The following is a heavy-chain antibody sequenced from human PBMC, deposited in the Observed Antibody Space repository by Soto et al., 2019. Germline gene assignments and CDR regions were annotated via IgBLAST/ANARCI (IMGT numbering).Heavy chain of an antibody. D-gene: IGHD6-13*01. CDR1: GFSLSNAGLG. J-gene: IGHJ5*02. CDR2: IFSNDEK. V-gene: IGHV2-26*01. CDR3: ASAYSTSSYWFDP. Sequence: QVTVKESGTVLVKPTETLTLTCTVSGFSLSNAGLGVSWIRQPPGKALEWLAHIFSNDEKSYSTSLKSRLTTSKDTSKSLVVLTMTNMDPVDAATYYCASAYSTSSYWFDPWGQGTLVTVSS.